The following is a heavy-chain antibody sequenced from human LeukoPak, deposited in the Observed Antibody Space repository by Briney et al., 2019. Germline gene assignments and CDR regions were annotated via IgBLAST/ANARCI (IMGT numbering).Heavy chain of an antibody. J-gene: IGHJ3*02. Sequence: SSETLSLTCAVYGGSFSGYYWSWIRQPPGKGLEWIGQINHSGSTNYNPSLKSRVTISVDTSKNQFSLKLSSVTAADTAVYYCARHLGRKSRLVPATHAFDIWGQGTMVTVSS. CDR2: INHSGST. CDR3: ARHLGRKSRLVPATHAFDI. CDR1: GGSFSGYY. D-gene: IGHD2-2*01. V-gene: IGHV4-34*01.